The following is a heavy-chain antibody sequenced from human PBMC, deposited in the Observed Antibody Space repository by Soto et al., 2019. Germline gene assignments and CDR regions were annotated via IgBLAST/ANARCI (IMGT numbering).Heavy chain of an antibody. CDR1: GFSLSTTGMC. D-gene: IGHD2-21*01. J-gene: IGHJ6*02. CDR2: IDWDGDK. V-gene: IGHV2-70*17. CDR3: ARRGADSGYGMDV. Sequence: SGPTLVNPTETLTLTRTFSGFSLSTTGMCVNWIRQPPGKALEWLGRIDWDGDKFYSSSLRTRLTISKDTSKNLVVLIMTNMDPLDTATYYCARRGADSGYGMDVWGQGTTVTVSS.